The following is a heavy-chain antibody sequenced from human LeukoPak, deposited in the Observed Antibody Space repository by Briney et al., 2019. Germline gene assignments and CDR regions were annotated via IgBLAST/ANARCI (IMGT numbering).Heavy chain of an antibody. CDR3: ARTRGGMVRFDY. CDR2: INHSGST. Sequence: SETLSLTCAVYGGSFSGYYWSWIRQPPGKGLEWIGEINHSGSTNYNPSLKSRVTISVDTSKNQFPLKLSSVTAADTAVYYCARTRGGMVRFDYWGQETLVTVSS. V-gene: IGHV4-34*01. D-gene: IGHD3-10*01. J-gene: IGHJ4*02. CDR1: GGSFSGYY.